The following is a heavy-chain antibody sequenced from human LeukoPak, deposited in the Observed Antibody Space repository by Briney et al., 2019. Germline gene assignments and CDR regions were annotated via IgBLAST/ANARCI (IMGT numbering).Heavy chain of an antibody. J-gene: IGHJ4*02. CDR1: GFIFSTYS. CDR3: TTAKGQQLV. CDR2: ISGSGGST. Sequence: GGSLRLSCAASGFIFSTYSMNWVRQAPGKGLEWVSAISGSGGSTYYADSVKGRFTISRDNSKNTLYLQMNSLKTEDTAVYYCTTAKGQQLVWGQGTLVTVSS. D-gene: IGHD6-13*01. V-gene: IGHV3-23*01.